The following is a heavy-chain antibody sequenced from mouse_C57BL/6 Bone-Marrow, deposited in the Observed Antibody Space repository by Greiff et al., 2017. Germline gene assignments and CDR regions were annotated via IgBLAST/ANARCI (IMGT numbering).Heavy chain of an antibody. V-gene: IGHV5-4*03. CDR3: ARGGIPQYFDV. D-gene: IGHD1-1*01. Sequence: EVMLVESGGGLVKPGGSLKLSCAASGFTFSSYAMYWVRQTPEKRLEWVATISDGSSYTYYTDNVKGRFTISIDNAKNNMYLQLSLLKSEDTAMYYCARGGIPQYFDVWGTGTTVTVSS. J-gene: IGHJ1*03. CDR2: ISDGSSYT. CDR1: GFTFSSYA.